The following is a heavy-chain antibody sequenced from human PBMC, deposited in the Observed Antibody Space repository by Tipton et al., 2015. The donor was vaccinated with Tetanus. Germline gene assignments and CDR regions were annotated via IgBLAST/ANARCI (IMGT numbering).Heavy chain of an antibody. CDR2: INHSGGT. Sequence: TLSLTCAVKGGSLSGYYWTWIRQAPGKGLEWIGQINHSGGTSYSSSLKSRVTISLDTSKNHFPLRLRSVTAADTAVYFCARERNVGVSVRDGMDVWGQGTTVTVSS. CDR3: ARERNVGVSVRDGMDV. CDR1: GGSLSGYY. D-gene: IGHD5/OR15-5a*01. V-gene: IGHV4-34*01. J-gene: IGHJ6*02.